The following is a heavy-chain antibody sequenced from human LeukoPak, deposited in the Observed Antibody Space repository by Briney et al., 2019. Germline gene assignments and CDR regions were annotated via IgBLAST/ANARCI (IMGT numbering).Heavy chain of an antibody. Sequence: ASVKVSCKASGYRFTSFGISWVRQAPGQGLEWMGWISAYNGNTNYAQKFQGRVTMTRNTSISTAYMELSSLRSEDTAVYYCARDLTAAGFDYWGQGTLVTVSS. CDR1: GYRFTSFG. J-gene: IGHJ4*02. D-gene: IGHD6-13*01. CDR3: ARDLTAAGFDY. V-gene: IGHV1-18*01. CDR2: ISAYNGNT.